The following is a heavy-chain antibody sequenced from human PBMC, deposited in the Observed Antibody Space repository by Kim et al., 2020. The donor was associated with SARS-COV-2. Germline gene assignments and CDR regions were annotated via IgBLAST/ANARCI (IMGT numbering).Heavy chain of an antibody. CDR1: GGSFSGYY. D-gene: IGHD6-6*01. CDR3: ARGARKAARPLTPYYYYGMDV. CDR2: INHSGST. J-gene: IGHJ6*02. Sequence: SETLSLTCAVYGGSFSGYYWSWIRQPPGKGLEWIGEINHSGSTNYNPSLKSRVTISVDTSKNQFSLKLSSVTAADTAVYYCARGARKAARPLTPYYYYGMDVWGQGTTVTVSS. V-gene: IGHV4-34*01.